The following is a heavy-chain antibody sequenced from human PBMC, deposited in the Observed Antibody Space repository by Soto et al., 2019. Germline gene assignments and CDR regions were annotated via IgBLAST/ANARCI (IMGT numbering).Heavy chain of an antibody. J-gene: IGHJ4*02. V-gene: IGHV4-31*01. Sequence: SETLSLTCTVSGGSISSGGYYWSWIRQHPGKGLEWIGYIYYSGSTYYNPSLKSQVTISVDTSKNQFSLKLSSVTAADTAVYYCARFSTTDGYFDYWGQGTLVTVSS. D-gene: IGHD4-17*01. CDR2: IYYSGST. CDR1: GGSISSGGYY. CDR3: ARFSTTDGYFDY.